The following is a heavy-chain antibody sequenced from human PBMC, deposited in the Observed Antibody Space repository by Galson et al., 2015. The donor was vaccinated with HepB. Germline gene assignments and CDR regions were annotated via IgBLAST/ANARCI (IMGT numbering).Heavy chain of an antibody. CDR3: TTDYLYSSSWYGYFDY. V-gene: IGHV3-15*01. J-gene: IGHJ4*02. CDR2: IKGKTDGGTT. D-gene: IGHD6-13*01. Sequence: SLRLSCAASGFTFSNAWMSWVRQAPGKGLEWVGRIKGKTDGGTTDYAAPVKGRFTISRDDSKNTLYLQMNSLKTEDTAVYYCTTDYLYSSSWYGYFDYWGQGTLVTVSS. CDR1: GFTFSNAW.